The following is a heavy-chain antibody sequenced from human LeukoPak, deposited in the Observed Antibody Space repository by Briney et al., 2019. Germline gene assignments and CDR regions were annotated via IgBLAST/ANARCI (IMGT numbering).Heavy chain of an antibody. CDR2: MNPKSGDA. Sequence: ASVKVSCKASGYTFTTYDINWVRQAAGQGFEWMGWMNPKSGDAGYADKFQGRVAITRDTSINTAYLELSALTSDDTAVYYCARGSDDFWSGYSPSYWGQGTLVTVSS. CDR1: GYTFTTYD. D-gene: IGHD3-3*01. J-gene: IGHJ4*02. CDR3: ARGSDDFWSGYSPSY. V-gene: IGHV1-8*03.